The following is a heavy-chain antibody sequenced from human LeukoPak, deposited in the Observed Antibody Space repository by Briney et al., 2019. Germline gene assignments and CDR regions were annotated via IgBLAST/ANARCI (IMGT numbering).Heavy chain of an antibody. CDR3: ARPYCRGYCSAGRCQCGMDV. Sequence: QPGGSLRLSCAASGFTFSSFEMNWVRQVPGEGLEWVSYISSSGTTIYYADSVKGRFTISRDNAKNSLYLQMNSLRAEDTAVYYCARPYCRGYCSAGRCQCGMDVWGQGTTVTVSS. CDR2: ISSSGTTI. V-gene: IGHV3-48*03. D-gene: IGHD2-15*01. J-gene: IGHJ6*02. CDR1: GFTFSSFE.